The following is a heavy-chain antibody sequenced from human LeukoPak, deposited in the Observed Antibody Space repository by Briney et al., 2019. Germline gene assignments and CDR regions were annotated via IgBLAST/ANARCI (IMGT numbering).Heavy chain of an antibody. CDR2: IYYSGST. CDR3: ARAYYYDSSGYYSRNYYYYYYMDV. J-gene: IGHJ6*03. Sequence: SETLSLTCTVSGGSISSYYWSWIRQPPGKGLEWIGYIYYSGSTNYNPSLKSRVTISVDTSKNQFSLKLSSVTAADTAVYYCARAYYYDSSGYYSRNYYYYYYMDVWGKGTTVTISS. CDR1: GGSISSYY. D-gene: IGHD3-22*01. V-gene: IGHV4-59*01.